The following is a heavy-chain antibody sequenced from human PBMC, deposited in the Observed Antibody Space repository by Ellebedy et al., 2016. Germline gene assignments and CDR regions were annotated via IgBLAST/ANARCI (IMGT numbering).Heavy chain of an antibody. J-gene: IGHJ5*02. CDR3: ASRRSGRPGGSGKVSWFDP. D-gene: IGHD3-10*01. CDR1: GGSISSYY. CDR2: IYYSGST. V-gene: IGHV4-59*01. Sequence: SETLSLTXTVSGGSISSYYWSWIRQPPGKGLEWIGYIYYSGSTNYNPSLKSRVTISVDTSKNQFSLKLSSVTAADTAVYYCASRRSGRPGGSGKVSWFDPWGQGTLVTVSS.